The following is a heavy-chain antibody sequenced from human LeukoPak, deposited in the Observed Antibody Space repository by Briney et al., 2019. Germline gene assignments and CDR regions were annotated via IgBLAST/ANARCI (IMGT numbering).Heavy chain of an antibody. CDR3: ARDLLLSGSTD. D-gene: IGHD5-12*01. CDR1: GYTLTELS. Sequence: GASVKVSCKVSGYTLTELSMHWVRQAPGKGLEWMGGFDPEDGETIYAQKFQGRVTMTEDTSTDTAYTELSRLRSDDTAVYYCARDLLLSGSTDWGQGTLVTVSS. V-gene: IGHV1-24*01. CDR2: FDPEDGET. J-gene: IGHJ4*02.